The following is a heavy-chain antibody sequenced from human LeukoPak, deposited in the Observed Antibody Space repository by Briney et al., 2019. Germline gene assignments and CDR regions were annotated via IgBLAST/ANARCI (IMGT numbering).Heavy chain of an antibody. Sequence: PGGSLRLSCAASGFTFRSYSMIWVRQAPGKGLEWVSSIGGRSTSIYYADSVKGRFTISRDNAKNSLYLQMNRLRAEDTAVYFCAREAEEAFDYWGQGTLVTVSS. CDR2: IGGRSTSI. CDR1: GFTFRSYS. V-gene: IGHV3-21*01. CDR3: AREAEEAFDY. J-gene: IGHJ4*02.